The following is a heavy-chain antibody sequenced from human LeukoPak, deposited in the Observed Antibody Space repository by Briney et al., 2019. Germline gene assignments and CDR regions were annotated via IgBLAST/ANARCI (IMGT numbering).Heavy chain of an antibody. CDR2: IYYSGST. Sequence: SETLSLTCTVAGGSISSYYWSWIRQPPGKGLEWIGYIYYSGSTNYNPSLKSRVTISVDTSKNQFSLKLSSVTAADTAVYYCARVDSSSWYYFDYWGQGTLVTVSS. CDR3: ARVDSSSWYYFDY. J-gene: IGHJ4*02. V-gene: IGHV4-59*01. CDR1: GGSISSYY. D-gene: IGHD6-13*01.